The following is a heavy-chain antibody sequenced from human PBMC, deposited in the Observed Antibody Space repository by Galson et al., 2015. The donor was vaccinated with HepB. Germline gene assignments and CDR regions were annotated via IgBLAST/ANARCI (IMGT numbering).Heavy chain of an antibody. Sequence: SLRLSCAASGFTFSSYAMIWFRQAPGKRLQWVSAISGSGGSTYYADSVKGRFTISRDNSKNTLYLQMNSLRAEDTAVYYCAKGSYPGSGSYYIAGGYYFDYWGQGTLVTVSS. V-gene: IGHV3-23*01. CDR3: AKGSYPGSGSYYIAGGYYFDY. CDR2: ISGSGGST. CDR1: GFTFSSYA. D-gene: IGHD3-10*01. J-gene: IGHJ4*02.